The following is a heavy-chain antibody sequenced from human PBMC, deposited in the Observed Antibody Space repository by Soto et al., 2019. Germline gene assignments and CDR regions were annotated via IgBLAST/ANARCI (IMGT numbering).Heavy chain of an antibody. CDR2: IWYDGRKK. Sequence: QVQLVESGGGVVQPGRSLRLSCAASGFTFSSYGMHWVRQAPGKGLEWVAVIWYDGRKKYSAESVQGRFTVSRDNSKNTLYLQMNSLRAEDTAVYYCARDESDYSGGSCYFSFDYWGQGTLVTVSS. D-gene: IGHD2-15*01. CDR1: GFTFSSYG. V-gene: IGHV3-33*01. CDR3: ARDESDYSGGSCYFSFDY. J-gene: IGHJ4*02.